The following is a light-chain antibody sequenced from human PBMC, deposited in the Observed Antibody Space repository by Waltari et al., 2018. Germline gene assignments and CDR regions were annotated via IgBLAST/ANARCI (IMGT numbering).Light chain of an antibody. Sequence: QSVLTQPPSVSGAPGQRVTISCTGTSSNIGAGYDVHWYQQLPGTVPKLLLYGVSRLPSGVPDRFSGSTSGTSASLAITGLQAEDEATYYCQSYASSLIPLFGGGTELTVL. J-gene: IGLJ3*02. V-gene: IGLV1-40*01. CDR2: GVS. CDR1: SSNIGAGYD. CDR3: QSYASSLIPL.